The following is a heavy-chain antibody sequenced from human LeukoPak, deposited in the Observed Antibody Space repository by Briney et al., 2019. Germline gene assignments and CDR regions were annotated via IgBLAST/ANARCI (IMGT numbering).Heavy chain of an antibody. CDR1: GGTFSSYA. D-gene: IGHD2-21*01. V-gene: IGHV1-69*13. CDR2: IIPIFGTA. J-gene: IGHJ6*03. CDR3: ARDRIDQSPPPYYNYYMDV. Sequence: ASVKVSCKASGGTFSSYAISWVRQAPGQGLEWMGGIIPIFGTANYAQKFQGRVTITADESTSTAYMELSSLLSQDTAAYYCARDRIDQSPPPYYNYYMDVWGKGTTVTISS.